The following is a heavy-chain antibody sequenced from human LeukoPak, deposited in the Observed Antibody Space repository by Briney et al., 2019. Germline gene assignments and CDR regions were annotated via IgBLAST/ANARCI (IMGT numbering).Heavy chain of an antibody. D-gene: IGHD2-21*02. J-gene: IGHJ6*03. CDR3: AKGLLTAGSHNCMDV. V-gene: IGHV3-23*05. CDR1: GFTLSSYA. Sequence: GGSLRLSCAASGFTLSSYAMSWVRQAPGRGLEWVSTIYTRGTGTFYADSVKGRFTLSRDNSKNTLFVQMSGLRAEDTAVYYCAKGLLTAGSHNCMDVWGKGTTVTVSS. CDR2: IYTRGTGT.